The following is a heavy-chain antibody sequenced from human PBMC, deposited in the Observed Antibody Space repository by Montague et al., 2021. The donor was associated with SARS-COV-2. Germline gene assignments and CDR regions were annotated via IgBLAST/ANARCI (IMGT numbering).Heavy chain of an antibody. V-gene: IGHV4-39*07. CDR3: AREGAVVGARRTFDI. CDR1: GGSISSRSYY. J-gene: IGHJ3*02. CDR2: IYYSGNT. Sequence: SETLSLTCTISGGSISSRSYYWGWIRQPPGKGLEWIGGIYYSGNTYYNPSLKSRVTISVDPSKNQFSLKLTSMTAADTAVYFCAREGAVVGARRTFDIWGQGTMVTVSS. D-gene: IGHD1-26*01.